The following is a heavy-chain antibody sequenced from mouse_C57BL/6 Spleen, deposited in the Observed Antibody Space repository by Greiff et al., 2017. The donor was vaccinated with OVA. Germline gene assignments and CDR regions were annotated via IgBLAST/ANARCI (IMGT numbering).Heavy chain of an antibody. Sequence: VQLQQSGPELVKPGASVKISCKASGYTFTDYYMNWVKQSHGKSLEWIGDINPNNGGTSYNQKFKGKATLTVDKSSSTAYMELRSLTSEDSAVYYCARVGLTGTFAYWGQGTLVTVSA. V-gene: IGHV1-26*01. CDR2: INPNNGGT. CDR3: ARVGLTGTFAY. CDR1: GYTFTDYY. D-gene: IGHD4-1*01. J-gene: IGHJ3*01.